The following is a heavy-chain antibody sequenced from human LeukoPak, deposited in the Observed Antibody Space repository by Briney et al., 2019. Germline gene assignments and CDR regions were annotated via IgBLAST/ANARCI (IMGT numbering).Heavy chain of an antibody. J-gene: IGHJ4*02. CDR2: IYYSGST. CDR1: GGSISSYY. Sequence: TSETLSLTCTVSGGSISSYYWSWIRQPPGKGLEWIGYIYYSGSTNYNPSLKSRVTISVDTSKNQFSLKLSSVTAADTAVYYCAGGLGYCSGGSCAYFDYWGQGTLVTASS. V-gene: IGHV4-59*01. CDR3: AGGLGYCSGGSCAYFDY. D-gene: IGHD2-15*01.